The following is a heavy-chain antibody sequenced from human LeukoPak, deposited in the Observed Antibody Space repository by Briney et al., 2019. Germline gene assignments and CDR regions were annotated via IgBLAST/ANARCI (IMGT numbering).Heavy chain of an antibody. CDR3: AKVVRSSRNYDILTGFMDV. D-gene: IGHD3-9*01. V-gene: IGHV3-7*03. CDR2: IKQDRSEK. Sequence: GGSLRLSCAASGFTFTNYWMSWVRQAPGKGLELVANIKQDRSEKYYVDSVKGRFTISRDNAKNSLYLQMNSLRAEDTAVYYCAKVVRSSRNYDILTGFMDVWGKGTTVTISS. CDR1: GFTFTNYW. J-gene: IGHJ6*03.